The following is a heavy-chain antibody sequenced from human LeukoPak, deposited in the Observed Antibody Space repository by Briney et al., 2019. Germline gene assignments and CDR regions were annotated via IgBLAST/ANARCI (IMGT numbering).Heavy chain of an antibody. J-gene: IGHJ4*02. CDR3: ARDIGLVH. CDR1: GASIRTYF. V-gene: IGHV4-4*07. D-gene: IGHD2-8*02. Sequence: SETLSLTCTVSGASIRTYFWSWFRQPAGKGLEWIGRVHSNGDTYYNPSLESRVTVSMDTSKNQFALNLTSLTAADTAVYYCARDIGLVHWGQGTLVTVSS. CDR2: VHSNGDT.